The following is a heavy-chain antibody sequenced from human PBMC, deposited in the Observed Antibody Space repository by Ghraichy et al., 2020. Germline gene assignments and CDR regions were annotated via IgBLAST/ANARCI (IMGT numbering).Heavy chain of an antibody. J-gene: IGHJ6*02. CDR3: ARHRAQYQLLDWYYYYGMDV. Sequence: SQTLSLTCTVSGGSISSYYWSWIRQPPGKGLEWIGYIYYSGSTNYNPSLKSRVTISVDTSKNQFSLKLSSVTAADTAVYYRARHRAQYQLLDWYYYYGMDVWGQGTTVTVSS. V-gene: IGHV4-59*08. D-gene: IGHD2-2*01. CDR1: GGSISSYY. CDR2: IYYSGST.